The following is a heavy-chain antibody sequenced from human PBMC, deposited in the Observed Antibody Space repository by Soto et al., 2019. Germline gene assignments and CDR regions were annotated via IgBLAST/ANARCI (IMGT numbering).Heavy chain of an antibody. Sequence: ASVKVSCKASGYTFTSYAMHWVRQAPGQRLEWMGWINAGNGNTKYSQKFQGRVTITRDTSASTAYMELSSMRSEDTAVYYCAREVRGWNLGPFGYWGQGTLVTVST. J-gene: IGHJ4*02. CDR2: INAGNGNT. V-gene: IGHV1-3*01. CDR3: AREVRGWNLGPFGY. CDR1: GYTFTSYA. D-gene: IGHD6-19*01.